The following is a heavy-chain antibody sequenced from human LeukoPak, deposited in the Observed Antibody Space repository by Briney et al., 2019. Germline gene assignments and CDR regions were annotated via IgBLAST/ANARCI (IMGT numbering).Heavy chain of an antibody. CDR2: INPNSGGT. CDR3: ARANALYCSSTSCLFDY. D-gene: IGHD2-2*01. J-gene: IGHJ4*02. CDR1: GYSFTDYY. Sequence: ASVKVSCKASGYSFTDYYIHWVRQAPGQGLEWMAWINPNSGGTYYAQNFHDRITLTRDTSISTAYMELSRLRSDDTAIYYCARANALYCSSTSCLFDYWGQGTLVTVSS. V-gene: IGHV1-2*02.